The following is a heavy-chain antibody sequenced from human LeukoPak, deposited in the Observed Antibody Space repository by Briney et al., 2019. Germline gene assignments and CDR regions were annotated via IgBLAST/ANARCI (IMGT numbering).Heavy chain of an antibody. V-gene: IGHV3-7*05. Sequence: GGSLRLSCAASGFTFNNYWMTWVRQAPGKGLEWVANIKQDGSDKYYVDSVKGRFTISRDNAKNSLYLQMNSLRVEDTAVYYCARYGGSSRTYDYWGQGSLVTVSS. J-gene: IGHJ4*02. CDR1: GFTFNNYW. CDR2: IKQDGSDK. CDR3: ARYGGSSRTYDY. D-gene: IGHD2-15*01.